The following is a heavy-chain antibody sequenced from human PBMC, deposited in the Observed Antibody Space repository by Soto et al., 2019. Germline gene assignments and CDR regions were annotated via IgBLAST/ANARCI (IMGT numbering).Heavy chain of an antibody. CDR3: ARAVGAVLDH. D-gene: IGHD3-10*01. J-gene: IGHJ4*02. CDR1: GYSYSTYS. Sequence: QVQLVQSAAEVKKPGASVKVSCKASGYSYSTYSFSWVRQAPGRGLEWMGWIGAFNGNTNYAQKFQGRATMTTDTSTTTVYLELGCLTSDDTAVYYCARAVGAVLDHWGQGTLVTVSS. V-gene: IGHV1-18*04. CDR2: IGAFNGNT.